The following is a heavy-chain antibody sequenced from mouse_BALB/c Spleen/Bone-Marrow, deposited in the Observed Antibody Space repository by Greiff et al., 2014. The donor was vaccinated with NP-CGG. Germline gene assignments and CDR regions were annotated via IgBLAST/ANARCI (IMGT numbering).Heavy chain of an antibody. CDR2: IDPYNGGT. CDR3: ARYFDYDYFDY. V-gene: IGHV1S135*01. Sequence: EVQLVESGPELVKPGASVKVSCKASGYAFTSYNMYWVKQSHGKSLEWIGYIDPYNGGTYYNQRFKGKATLTVDKSSSTAYMHLNSLTSEDSALYYCARYFDYDYFDYWGQGTTLTVSS. CDR1: GYAFTSYN. D-gene: IGHD2-4*01. J-gene: IGHJ2*01.